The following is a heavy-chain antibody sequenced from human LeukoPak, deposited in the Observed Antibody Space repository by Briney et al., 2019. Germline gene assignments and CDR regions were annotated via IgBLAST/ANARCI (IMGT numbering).Heavy chain of an antibody. CDR2: ISWNSGSI. CDR3: AKDLWVDY. V-gene: IGHV3-9*01. CDR1: GFTFDDYA. Sequence: PGGSLRLSCATSGFTFDDYAMHWVRQAPGKGLEWVSGISWNSGSIGYADSVKGRFTISRDNAKNSLYLQMNSLRAEDTAVYYCAKDLWVDYWGQGTLVTVSS. D-gene: IGHD7-27*01. J-gene: IGHJ4*02.